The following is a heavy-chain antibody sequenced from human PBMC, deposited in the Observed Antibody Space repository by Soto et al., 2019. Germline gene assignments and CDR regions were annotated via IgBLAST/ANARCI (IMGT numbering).Heavy chain of an antibody. CDR1: GYTFTHYA. D-gene: IGHD3-10*01. CDR3: AREAGSGSYYPFDY. CDR2: ISPYNGDT. V-gene: IGHV1-18*01. J-gene: IGHJ4*02. Sequence: ASVKVSCKASGYTFTHYAISWMRQTPGQGLEWMGWISPYNGDTKYAQKLQGRVNMTTDTSTTTAYMELRSLRSDDTAIYYCAREAGSGSYYPFDYWGQGTLVTVSS.